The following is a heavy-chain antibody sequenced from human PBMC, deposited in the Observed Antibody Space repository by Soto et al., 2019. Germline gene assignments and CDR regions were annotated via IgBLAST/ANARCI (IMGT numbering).Heavy chain of an antibody. D-gene: IGHD2-2*01. V-gene: IGHV4-4*02. Sequence: SETLSLTCAVSGGSISSSNWWSWVLQPPGKELEGIGEIYYSGSTNYNPSLKSRVTISVDRSKNQFSLNLSFVTAADTAVYYCARVPDRWGQGTLVTVSS. J-gene: IGHJ5*02. CDR1: GGSISSSNW. CDR3: ARVPDR. CDR2: IYYSGST.